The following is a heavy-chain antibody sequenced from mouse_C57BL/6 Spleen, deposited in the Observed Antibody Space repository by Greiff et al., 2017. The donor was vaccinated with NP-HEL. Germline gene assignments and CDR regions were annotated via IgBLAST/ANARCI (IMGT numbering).Heavy chain of an antibody. D-gene: IGHD1-1*01. V-gene: IGHV5-17*01. Sequence: EVQLVESGGGLVKPGGSLKLSCAASGFTFSDYGMHWVRQAPEKGLEWVAYISSGSSTIYYPDTVKGRFTISRDNAKNTLFLQMTSLRSEDTARYYCASESTTVVARYFEVWGTGTTVTVSS. CDR2: ISSGSSTI. CDR3: ASESTTVVARYFEV. CDR1: GFTFSDYG. J-gene: IGHJ1*03.